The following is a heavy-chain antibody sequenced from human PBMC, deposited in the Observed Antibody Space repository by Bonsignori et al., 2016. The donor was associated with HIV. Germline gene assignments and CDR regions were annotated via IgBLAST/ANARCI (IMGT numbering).Heavy chain of an antibody. V-gene: IGHV1-18*01. J-gene: IGHJ6*01. CDR3: ARVQYSYVQQVFYFDV. D-gene: IGHD5-18*01. Sequence: ASVKVSCKASGYSFESYGFTWVRQAPGHGLEWMGWITAHNGQTKYAQQFQDRVTMTTDTATSTGYMEMRSLNSDDTAVYYCARVQYSYVQQVFYFDVWGHRDHGPVSS. CDR2: ITAHNGQT. CDR1: GYSFESYG.